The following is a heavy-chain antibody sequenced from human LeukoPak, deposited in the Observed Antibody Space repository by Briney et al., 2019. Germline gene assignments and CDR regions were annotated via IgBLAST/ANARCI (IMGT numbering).Heavy chain of an antibody. D-gene: IGHD3-10*01. Sequence: SETLSLTCAVYGGSFSGYYWSWIRQPPGKGLEWIGEINHSGSTNYNPSLKSRVTISVDTSKNQFSLKLSSVTAADTAVYYCARLSWYGSGSSNFDYWGQGTLVTVSS. CDR1: GGSFSGYY. J-gene: IGHJ4*02. V-gene: IGHV4-34*01. CDR2: INHSGST. CDR3: ARLSWYGSGSSNFDY.